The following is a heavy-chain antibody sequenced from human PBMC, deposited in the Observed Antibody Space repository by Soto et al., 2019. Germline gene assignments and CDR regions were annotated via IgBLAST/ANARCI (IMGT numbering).Heavy chain of an antibody. CDR3: AREENGRSDFDY. CDR2: IYYSGST. J-gene: IGHJ4*02. D-gene: IGHD1-1*01. Sequence: QVQLQESGPGLVKPSQTLSLTCTVSGGSISSGGYYWSWIRQHPGKGLEWIGYIYYSGSTYYNPSLKSRVTISVDTSKNHFSLKLSSVTAADTAVYYCAREENGRSDFDYWGQGTLVTVSS. CDR1: GGSISSGGYY. V-gene: IGHV4-31*03.